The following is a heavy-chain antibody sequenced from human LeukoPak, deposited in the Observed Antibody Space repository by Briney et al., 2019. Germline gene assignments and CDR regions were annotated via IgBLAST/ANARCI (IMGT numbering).Heavy chain of an antibody. J-gene: IGHJ4*02. V-gene: IGHV1-69*13. D-gene: IGHD3-22*01. CDR2: IIPIFGTE. CDR1: GGTFSSYA. CDR3: ARALYYYDSSGYYLSVTYFDY. Sequence: SVKVSCKASGGTFSSYAISWVRQAPGQGLEWMGGIIPIFGTENYAQKFQGRVTITADESTSTAYMELSSLRSEDTAVYYCARALYYYDSSGYYLSVTYFDYWGQGTLVTVSS.